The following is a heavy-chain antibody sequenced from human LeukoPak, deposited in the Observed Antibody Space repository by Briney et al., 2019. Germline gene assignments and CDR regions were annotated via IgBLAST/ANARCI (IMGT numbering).Heavy chain of an antibody. D-gene: IGHD1-26*01. CDR3: ARHRVGATTKFAFAI. CDR1: GGSFSGYY. J-gene: IGHJ3*02. V-gene: IGHV4-34*01. Sequence: SETLSLTCAVYGGSFSGYYWSWIRQPPGKGLEWIGEINHSGSTNYNPSLKSRVTISVDTSKNQFSLKLSSVTAADTAVYYCARHRVGATTKFAFAIWGQGTMVTVSS. CDR2: INHSGST.